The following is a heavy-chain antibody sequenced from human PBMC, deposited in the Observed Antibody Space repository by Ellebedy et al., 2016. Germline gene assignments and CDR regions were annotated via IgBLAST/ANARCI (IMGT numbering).Heavy chain of an antibody. Sequence: GGSLRLSCAVSGFTFNDYYMSWIRQAPGKGLEYISYIGSSGNTKYYADSVKGRITISRDNAKNSLYLQMNSLKAEDTAMYYCARSAGWYDPFDIWGQGTLVTVSS. D-gene: IGHD6-19*01. CDR2: IGSSGNTK. V-gene: IGHV3-11*01. CDR1: GFTFNDYY. J-gene: IGHJ3*02. CDR3: ARSAGWYDPFDI.